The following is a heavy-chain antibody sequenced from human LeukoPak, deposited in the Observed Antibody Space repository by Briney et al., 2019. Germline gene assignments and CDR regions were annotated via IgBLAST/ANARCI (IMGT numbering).Heavy chain of an antibody. CDR1: GGSISSYY. Sequence: SETLSLTCTVSGGSISSYYWSWIRQPPGKGLEWIGYIYTSGSTNYNPSLKSRVTISVDTSKNQFSLKLSSVTAADTAVYYCARAAYFSVTTYDYWGQGTLVTVSS. CDR3: ARAAYFSVTTYDY. J-gene: IGHJ4*02. D-gene: IGHD3-16*01. CDR2: IYTSGST. V-gene: IGHV4-4*09.